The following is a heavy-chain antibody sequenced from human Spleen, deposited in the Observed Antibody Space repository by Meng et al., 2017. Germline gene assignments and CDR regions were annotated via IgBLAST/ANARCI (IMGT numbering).Heavy chain of an antibody. V-gene: IGHV4-34*01. CDR1: GGSFSDYY. D-gene: IGHD4-11*01. CDR2: INHSGST. J-gene: IGHJ4*02. Sequence: QGQLPQWGARLLKPSATLSPTCVVSGGSFSDYYWSWIRQPPGKGLEWIGEINHSGSTNYNPSLESRATISVDTSQNNLSLKLSSVTAADSAVYYCARGPTTMAHDFDYWGQGTLVTVSS. CDR3: ARGPTTMAHDFDY.